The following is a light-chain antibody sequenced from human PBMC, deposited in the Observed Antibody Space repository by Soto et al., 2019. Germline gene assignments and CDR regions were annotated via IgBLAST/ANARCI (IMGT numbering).Light chain of an antibody. CDR2: GAS. V-gene: IGKV3-15*01. CDR1: QSISSE. Sequence: EIVMTQSPATLSVSPGERATLSCRASQSISSELGWYQQKPAQPPRLIIYGASTRATGVPARFTGSGSGSEFTLTISGLQSDDFAVYYCQQGHNVPLTFGQGTRLEI. J-gene: IGKJ2*01. CDR3: QQGHNVPLT.